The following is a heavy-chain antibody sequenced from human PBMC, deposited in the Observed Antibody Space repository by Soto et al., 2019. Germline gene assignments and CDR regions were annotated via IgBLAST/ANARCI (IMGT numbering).Heavy chain of an antibody. V-gene: IGHV3-30-3*01. Sequence: GGSLRLSCAASGFTFRSYAMHWVRQAPGKGLECVAVISYDGSNKFYRDYVKGRFTISRDNSKNTLYLQINSLRSEDTAVYYCAKDRSDYGSAGDYMDVWGKGTTVTVSS. CDR3: AKDRSDYGSAGDYMDV. CDR1: GFTFRSYA. J-gene: IGHJ6*03. CDR2: ISYDGSNK. D-gene: IGHD3-10*01.